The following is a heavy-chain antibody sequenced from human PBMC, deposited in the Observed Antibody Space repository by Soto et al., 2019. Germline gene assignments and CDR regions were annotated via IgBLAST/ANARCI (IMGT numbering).Heavy chain of an antibody. J-gene: IGHJ6*03. Sequence: SETLSLTCTVSGASISSTSYYWGWIRQPPGKGLEWIGSIHHSGTTYYNPSLKSRVTISVDTSKNQFSLKLSSVTAADTAVYYCARGPPRLYGDYSYYYYYMDVWGKGTTVTVSS. D-gene: IGHD4-17*01. V-gene: IGHV4-39*07. CDR1: GASISSTSYY. CDR2: IHHSGTT. CDR3: ARGPPRLYGDYSYYYYYMDV.